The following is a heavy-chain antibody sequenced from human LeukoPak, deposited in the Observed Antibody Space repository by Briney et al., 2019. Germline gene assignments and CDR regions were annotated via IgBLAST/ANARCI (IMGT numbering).Heavy chain of an antibody. CDR3: ARRAGAYSHPYDY. Sequence: GGSLGLSCAASGFTFSSYAMTWVRQAPGKGLEWVSLIYSDNTHYSDSVKGRFTISRDNSKNTLYLQMNSLRAEDTAVYYCARRAGAYSHPYDYWGQGTLVTVSS. CDR2: IYSDNT. V-gene: IGHV3-53*01. J-gene: IGHJ4*02. D-gene: IGHD4/OR15-4a*01. CDR1: GFTFSSYA.